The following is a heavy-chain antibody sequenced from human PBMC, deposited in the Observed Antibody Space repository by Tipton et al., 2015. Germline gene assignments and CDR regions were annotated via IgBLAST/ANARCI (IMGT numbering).Heavy chain of an antibody. CDR3: ARGAGNSSTWDFDY. J-gene: IGHJ4*02. CDR2: INHAGST. V-gene: IGHV4-61*08. Sequence: TLSLTCTVSGGSISSVGYYWSWIRQSPGKGLEWIGEINHAGSTNYTPSRKSRVTISVDTSKNQFSLKVTSVTAADTAVYYCARGAGNSSTWDFDYWGQGSLVTVSS. D-gene: IGHD2/OR15-2a*01. CDR1: GGSISSVGYY.